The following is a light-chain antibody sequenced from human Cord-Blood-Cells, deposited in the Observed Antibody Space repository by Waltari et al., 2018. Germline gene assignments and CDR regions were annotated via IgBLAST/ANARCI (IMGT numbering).Light chain of an antibody. J-gene: IGLJ2*01. Sequence: QSALTQPASVSGSPGQSITISCTGTSSDVGSYNLVSWYQQHPGKAPKLMIYEVSKRPTGGSNRFSGSESGDAASLTISGLQAEDEAYYYCCSYAGSSTSHVVFGGGTKLTVL. CDR3: CSYAGSSTSHVV. CDR2: EVS. V-gene: IGLV2-23*02. CDR1: SSDVGSYNL.